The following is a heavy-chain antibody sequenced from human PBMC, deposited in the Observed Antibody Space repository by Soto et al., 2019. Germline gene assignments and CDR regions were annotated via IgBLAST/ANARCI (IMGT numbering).Heavy chain of an antibody. CDR1: GYIFTDYY. CDR3: ARGTYYGPAYGMDV. J-gene: IGHJ6*02. CDR2: ISPKSGSA. D-gene: IGHD3-10*01. Sequence: QMQLVQSGAEVKKPGASVKVSCKASGYIFTDYYIHWVRQAPGQGLEWMGWISPKSGSANFAQRFQGRVSMTRDTSSTTAYMELRRLKSDDTAVYYCARGTYYGPAYGMDVWGQGTTVTVSS. V-gene: IGHV1-2*02.